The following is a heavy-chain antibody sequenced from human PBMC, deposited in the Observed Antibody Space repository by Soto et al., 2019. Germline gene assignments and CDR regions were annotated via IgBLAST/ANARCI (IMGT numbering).Heavy chain of an antibody. CDR2: INPSGGST. CDR1: GYTFTSYY. V-gene: IGHV1-46*01. Sequence: ASVKVSCKASGYTFTSYYMHWVRQAPGQGLEGMGIINPSGGSTSYAQKFQGRVTMTRDTSTSTVYMELSSLRSEDTAVYYCARENVDYGSGSPRGYYSDYWGQGTLVTVSS. D-gene: IGHD3-10*01. CDR3: ARENVDYGSGSPRGYYSDY. J-gene: IGHJ4*02.